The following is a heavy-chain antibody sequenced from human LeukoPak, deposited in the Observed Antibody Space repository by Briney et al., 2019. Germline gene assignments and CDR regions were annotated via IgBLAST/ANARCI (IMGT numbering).Heavy chain of an antibody. Sequence: SETLSLTCTVSGGSKSSYYWSWIRQPPGKGLEWIGYISYSGSTNYNPSLKSRVTISVDTSKNQFSLKLSSVTAADTALYYCARQPPNNFWSGYYAFDIWGQGTMVTVSS. CDR3: ARQPPNNFWSGYYAFDI. CDR2: ISYSGST. CDR1: GGSKSSYY. D-gene: IGHD3-3*01. J-gene: IGHJ3*02. V-gene: IGHV4-59*01.